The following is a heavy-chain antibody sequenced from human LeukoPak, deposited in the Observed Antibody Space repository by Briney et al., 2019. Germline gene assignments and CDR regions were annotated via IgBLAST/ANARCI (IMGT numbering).Heavy chain of an antibody. CDR1: GFAFSTYS. J-gene: IGHJ6*02. Sequence: GGSLRLSCAASGFAFSTYSMYWVRQAPGKGLEWVSSITSTSTYIYYADSVKGRFTISRDNTKNSLHLQMNSLRAEDTAMYYCARVRAGTDSYYYYGMDVWGQGTTVTVSS. CDR2: ITSTSTYI. V-gene: IGHV3-21*01. CDR3: ARVRAGTDSYYYYGMDV. D-gene: IGHD1-1*01.